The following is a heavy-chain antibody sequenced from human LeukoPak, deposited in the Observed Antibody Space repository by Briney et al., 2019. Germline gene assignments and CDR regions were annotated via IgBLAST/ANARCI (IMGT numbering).Heavy chain of an antibody. CDR1: GFTFSTYG. CDR3: AKAGDQLLCLDP. V-gene: IGHV3-30*18. Sequence: PGGSLRLSCAASGFTFSTYGMHWVRQAPGKGLEWVAVTSFDGSNRYYADSVKGRFSISRDNSKNTLYLQMNSLRAEDTAVYYCAKAGDQLLCLDPWGQGTLVTVSS. CDR2: TSFDGSNR. J-gene: IGHJ5*02. D-gene: IGHD2-2*01.